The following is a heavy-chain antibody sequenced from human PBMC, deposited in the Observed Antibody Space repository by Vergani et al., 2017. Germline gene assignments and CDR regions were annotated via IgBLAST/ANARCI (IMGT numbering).Heavy chain of an antibody. Sequence: EVQLLESGGGLVQPGGSLRLSCAASGFTFSSYAMSWVRQAPGKGLEWVSAISGSGGSTYYADSVKGRFTISRDNSKNTLYLQMNSLRAEDTAVYYCARGGLGDDAFDIWGQGTMVTVSS. D-gene: IGHD3-16*01. CDR1: GFTFSSYA. CDR2: ISGSGGST. J-gene: IGHJ3*02. V-gene: IGHV3-23*01. CDR3: ARGGLGDDAFDI.